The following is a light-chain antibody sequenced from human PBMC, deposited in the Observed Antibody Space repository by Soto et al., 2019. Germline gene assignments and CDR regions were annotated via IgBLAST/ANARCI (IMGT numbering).Light chain of an antibody. CDR1: PSVRGF. J-gene: IGKJ3*01. CDR3: QHRRAWPPEIT. CDR2: DAF. V-gene: IGKV3-11*01. Sequence: DTFLTQFPATLSLSPGERATLSFRVSPSVRGFFAWSQQKPGQAPRLLIYDAFNSAHGTPTRFSGSESVTDFTLTISSLEPDDFALYYGQHRRAWPPEITFGPGTRVDFK.